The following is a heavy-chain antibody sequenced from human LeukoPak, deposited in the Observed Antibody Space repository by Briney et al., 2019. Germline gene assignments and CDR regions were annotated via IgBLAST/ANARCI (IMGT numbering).Heavy chain of an antibody. CDR1: GYTFTSYA. D-gene: IGHD6-13*01. CDR2: INTNTGNP. CDR3: ARDPTNLFSSSWNDAFDI. V-gene: IGHV7-4-1*02. J-gene: IGHJ3*02. Sequence: ASVKVSCKASGYTFTSYAMNWVRQAPGQGLEWMGWINTNTGNPTYAQGFTGRFVFSLDTSVSTAYLQISSLKAEDTAVYYCARDPTNLFSSSWNDAFDIWGQGTMVTVSS.